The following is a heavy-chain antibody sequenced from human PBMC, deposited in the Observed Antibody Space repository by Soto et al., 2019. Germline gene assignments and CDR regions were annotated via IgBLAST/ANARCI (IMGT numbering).Heavy chain of an antibody. J-gene: IGHJ1*01. Sequence: SETLSLTCAVSSGSISSSNWWSWVRQPPGKGLEWIGEIYHSGSTNYNPSLKSRVTISVDKSKNQFSLKLSSVTAADTAVYYCASHSSGWSKARYFQHWGQGTLVTVSS. CDR2: IYHSGST. CDR1: SGSISSSNW. V-gene: IGHV4-4*02. D-gene: IGHD6-19*01. CDR3: ASHSSGWSKARYFQH.